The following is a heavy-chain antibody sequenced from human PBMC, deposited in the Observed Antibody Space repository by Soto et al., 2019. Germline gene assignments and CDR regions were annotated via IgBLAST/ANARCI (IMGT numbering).Heavy chain of an antibody. D-gene: IGHD1-26*01. Sequence: QVQLVQSGAEVKKPGASVNVSCQASGYTFTVYYMHWVRQAPGQGLEWMGWINPKSGGTMYPQKFQGRVTMTWATSISTAYMALTRLRSDDTAVYYCARDLAKGGGSAGFDYWGQGTLVTVSS. J-gene: IGHJ4*02. CDR1: GYTFTVYY. CDR3: ARDLAKGGGSAGFDY. CDR2: INPKSGGT. V-gene: IGHV1-2*02.